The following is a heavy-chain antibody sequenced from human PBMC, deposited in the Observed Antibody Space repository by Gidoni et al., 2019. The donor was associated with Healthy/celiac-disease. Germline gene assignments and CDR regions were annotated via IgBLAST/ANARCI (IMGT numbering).Heavy chain of an antibody. CDR2: MRRKANSYAT. J-gene: IGHJ4*02. V-gene: IGHV3-73*02. Sequence: EVQLVESGGGLVQPGGSLTLSCAASGFPFSGSAMHWVRQASGKGLEWVGRMRRKANSYATAEAASVKGRFTISRDDSKNTAYLQMNSLKTEDTAGYYCTRHGRDSGSYYSDYWGQGTLVTVSS. CDR3: TRHGRDSGSYYSDY. D-gene: IGHD1-26*01. CDR1: GFPFSGSA.